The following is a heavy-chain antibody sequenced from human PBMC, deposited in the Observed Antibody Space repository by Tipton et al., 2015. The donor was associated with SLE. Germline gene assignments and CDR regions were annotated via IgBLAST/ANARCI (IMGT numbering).Heavy chain of an antibody. CDR1: GFTFSDYY. D-gene: IGHD6-6*01. CDR2: ISSSGSTI. Sequence: SLRLSCAASGFTFSDYYMSWIRQAPGKGLEWVSYISSSGSTIYYADSVKGRFTISRDNAKNSLYLQMNSLRAEDTAVYYCARGLWGIAARPYYFDYWGQGTLVTVSS. CDR3: ARGLWGIAARPYYFDY. J-gene: IGHJ4*02. V-gene: IGHV3-11*01.